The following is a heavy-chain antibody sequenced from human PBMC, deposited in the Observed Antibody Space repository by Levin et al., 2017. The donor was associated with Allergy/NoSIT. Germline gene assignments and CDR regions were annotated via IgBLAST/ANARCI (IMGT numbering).Heavy chain of an antibody. V-gene: IGHV3-64*01. CDR2: ISTHGGST. J-gene: IGHJ4*02. CDR3: ARAASSGSYYADY. CDR1: GFTFSGYG. Sequence: GASVKVSCAASGFTFSGYGMHWVRQAPGKELEYVSTISTHGGSTLYANSVRGRFIISRDNSKNTLYLQMGSLRPDDRAVYYCARAASSGSYYADYWGQGTLVTVSS. D-gene: IGHD1-26*01.